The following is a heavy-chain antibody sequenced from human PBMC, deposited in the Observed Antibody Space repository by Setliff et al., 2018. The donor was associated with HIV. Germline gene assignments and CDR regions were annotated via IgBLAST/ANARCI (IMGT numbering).Heavy chain of an antibody. CDR3: TIPASSLAPN. CDR1: GASISSHNYY. CDR2: IRSSGDT. V-gene: IGHV4-39*01. Sequence: SETLSLTCTVSGASISSHNYYWGWIRQSPGKGREGVASIRSSGDTYYNPSLQSRVIISVDTSNNQISLKLTSVTAADTAVYYCTIPASSLAPNWGRGTQVTVSS. J-gene: IGHJ4*02.